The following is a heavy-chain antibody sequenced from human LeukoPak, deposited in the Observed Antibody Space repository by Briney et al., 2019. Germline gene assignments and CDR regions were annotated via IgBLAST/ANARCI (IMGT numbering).Heavy chain of an antibody. CDR1: GFTFSSYS. CDR2: ISGSGGTT. J-gene: IGHJ4*02. CDR3: ASEGIAAAGH. V-gene: IGHV3-48*03. D-gene: IGHD6-13*01. Sequence: GGSLRLSCAASGFTFSSYSMNWVRQAPGKGLEWVSGISGSGGTTYYADSVKGRFTISRDNAKNSLYLQMNSLRVEDTAFYYCASEGIAAAGHWGQGTLVTVSS.